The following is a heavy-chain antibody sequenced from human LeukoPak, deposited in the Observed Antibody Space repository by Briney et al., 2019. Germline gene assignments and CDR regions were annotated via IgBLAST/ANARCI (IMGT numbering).Heavy chain of an antibody. J-gene: IGHJ4*02. CDR2: INHSGST. CDR1: GGSFSGYY. CDR3: VRGGSPYYYDSSGYYFLDY. Sequence: SETLSLTCAVYGGSFSGYYWSWIRQPPGKGLEWIGEINHSGSTNYNPSLKSRVTISVDTSKNQFSLKLSSVTAADTAVYYCVRGGSPYYYDSSGYYFLDYWGQGTLVTVSS. V-gene: IGHV4-34*01. D-gene: IGHD3-22*01.